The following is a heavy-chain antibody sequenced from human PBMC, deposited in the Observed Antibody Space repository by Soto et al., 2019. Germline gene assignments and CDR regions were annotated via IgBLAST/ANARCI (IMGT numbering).Heavy chain of an antibody. CDR2: IYSGGST. Sequence: GGSLRLSCGASGFTVSSNYMSWVRQAPGKGLEWVSVIYSGGSTYYADSVKGRFTISRDNSKNTLYLQMNSLRAEDTAVYYCARDRSGSYSSYYYYGMDVWGQGTKVTVSS. V-gene: IGHV3-53*01. J-gene: IGHJ6*02. CDR1: GFTVSSNY. CDR3: ARDRSGSYSSYYYYGMDV. D-gene: IGHD1-26*01.